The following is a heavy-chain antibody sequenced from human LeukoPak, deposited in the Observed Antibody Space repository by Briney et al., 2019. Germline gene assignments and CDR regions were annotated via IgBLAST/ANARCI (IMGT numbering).Heavy chain of an antibody. CDR3: ATGYCSSTSCYLGTNFDY. J-gene: IGHJ4*02. Sequence: ASVKVSCKVSGYTLTELSMHWVRQAPGKGLEWRGGFDPEDGETIYAQKFQGRVTMTEDTSTDTAYMELSSLRSEDTAVYYCATGYCSSTSCYLGTNFDYWGQGTLVTVSS. CDR1: GYTLTELS. D-gene: IGHD2-2*01. V-gene: IGHV1-24*01. CDR2: FDPEDGET.